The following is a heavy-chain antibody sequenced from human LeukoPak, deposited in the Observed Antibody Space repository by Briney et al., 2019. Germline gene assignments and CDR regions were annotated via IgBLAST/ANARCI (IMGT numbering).Heavy chain of an antibody. D-gene: IGHD1/OR15-1a*01. CDR2: INPNSGGT. J-gene: IGHJ6*02. Sequence: GASVKVSCKGSGYIFPDYYIYWVRQAPGQGLEWMGRINPNSGGTNYAQKFQGRVTMTRDTSISTAYMELSRLRSDDTAVYYCARDSSLEQSYYYYYGMDVWGQGTTVTVSS. CDR1: GYIFPDYY. CDR3: ARDSSLEQSYYYYYGMDV. V-gene: IGHV1-2*06.